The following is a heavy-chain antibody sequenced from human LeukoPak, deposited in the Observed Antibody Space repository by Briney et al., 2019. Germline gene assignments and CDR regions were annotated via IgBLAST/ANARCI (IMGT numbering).Heavy chain of an antibody. CDR2: ISAYNGNT. Sequence: AAVKVSCKASGYTFTSYGISWVRQAPGQGLEWMGWISAYNGNTNYAQKLQGRVTMTTDTSTSTAYMELRSLRSDDTAVYYCARDTPNLIWFGEYMGDYWGQGTLVTVSS. D-gene: IGHD3-10*01. J-gene: IGHJ4*02. V-gene: IGHV1-18*01. CDR3: ARDTPNLIWFGEYMGDY. CDR1: GYTFTSYG.